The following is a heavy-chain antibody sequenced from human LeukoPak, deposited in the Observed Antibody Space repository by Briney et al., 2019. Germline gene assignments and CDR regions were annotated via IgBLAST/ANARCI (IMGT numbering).Heavy chain of an antibody. CDR1: GGSFSGYY. CDR2: INHSGST. Sequence: PSETLSLTCAVYGGSFSGYYWSWIRQPPGKGLEWIGEINHSGSTNYSPSLKSRVTISVDTSKNQFSLKLSSVTAADTAVYYCARVGGQVVVVPAVMPHAFDIWGQGTMVTVSS. V-gene: IGHV4-34*01. CDR3: ARVGGQVVVVPAVMPHAFDI. J-gene: IGHJ3*02. D-gene: IGHD2-2*01.